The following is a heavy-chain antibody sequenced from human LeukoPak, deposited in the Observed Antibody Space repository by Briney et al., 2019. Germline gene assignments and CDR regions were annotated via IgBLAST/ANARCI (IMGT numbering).Heavy chain of an antibody. J-gene: IGHJ3*02. CDR3: AKADSRTLVKDAFDI. V-gene: IGHV3-23*01. D-gene: IGHD2/OR15-2a*01. CDR2: ISGSGGST. Sequence: GGSLRLSCAASGFTFSSYAMSRVRQAPGKGLEWVSAISGSGGSTYYADSVKGRFTISRDNSKNTLYLQMNSLRAEDTAVYYCAKADSRTLVKDAFDIWGQGTMVTVSS. CDR1: GFTFSSYA.